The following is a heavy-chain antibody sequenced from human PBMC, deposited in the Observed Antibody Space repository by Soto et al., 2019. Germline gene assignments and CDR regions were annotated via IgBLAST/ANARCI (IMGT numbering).Heavy chain of an antibody. V-gene: IGHV1-46*01. D-gene: IGHD2-15*01. J-gene: IGHJ6*02. CDR3: ARVVCIGGSFYQRGYYYYYYGMDV. CDR2: INPNGGST. CDR1: GGTFSSYP. Sequence: ASVNVSCKASGGTFSSYPVSWVRQPPGQRLDRKGIINPNGGSTNYAQKFQGRVTMTRHTSTSTVYMELGRLRSEDTAVYYCARVVCIGGSFYQRGYYYYYYGMDVWGQGTTVTVSS.